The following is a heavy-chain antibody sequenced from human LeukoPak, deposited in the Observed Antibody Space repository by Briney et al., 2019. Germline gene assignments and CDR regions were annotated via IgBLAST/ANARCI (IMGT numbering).Heavy chain of an antibody. CDR1: GFTFSSYE. J-gene: IGHJ4*02. Sequence: GGSLRLSCAASGFTFSSYEMNWVRQAPGKGLEGVSYISSSGSTIYYADSVKRRFTISRDNAKNSLYLQMNSLRAEDTAVYYCAVATIKDYFDYWGQVTLVTVSS. CDR3: AVATIKDYFDY. D-gene: IGHD5-24*01. V-gene: IGHV3-48*03. CDR2: ISSSGSTI.